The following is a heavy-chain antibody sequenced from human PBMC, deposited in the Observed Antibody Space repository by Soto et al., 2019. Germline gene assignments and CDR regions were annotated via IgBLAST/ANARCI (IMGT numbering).Heavy chain of an antibody. CDR2: FSGYNGNF. V-gene: IGHV1-18*04. CDR1: GYSFTSYG. Sequence: ASVKVSCKASGYSFTSYGVAWVRQAPGQGLEWMGWFSGYNGNFMYAEKVEERVTMTTDTSTSTAYLELRSLRFDDTAVYFCAREVQLLPSTGGDYWGQGTLVTVSS. CDR3: AREVQLLPSTGGDY. J-gene: IGHJ4*02. D-gene: IGHD3-10*01.